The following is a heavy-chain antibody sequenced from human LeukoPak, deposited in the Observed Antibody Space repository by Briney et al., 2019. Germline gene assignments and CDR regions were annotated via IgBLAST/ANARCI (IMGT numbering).Heavy chain of an antibody. J-gene: IGHJ4*02. Sequence: GRSLRLSCAASGFTFSTYGIHWVRQAPGKGLEWVAVISNDGSNKYYADSVKGRFTISRDNSKNTLYLQMNSLRAEDTAVYYCARDASPYCSGGSCYSRLDYWGQGTLVTVSS. CDR2: ISNDGSNK. D-gene: IGHD2-15*01. V-gene: IGHV3-30*03. CDR3: ARDASPYCSGGSCYSRLDY. CDR1: GFTFSTYG.